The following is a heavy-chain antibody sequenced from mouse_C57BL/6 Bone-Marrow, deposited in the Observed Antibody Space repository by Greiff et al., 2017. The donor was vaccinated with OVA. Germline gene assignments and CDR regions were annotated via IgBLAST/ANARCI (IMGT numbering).Heavy chain of an antibody. CDR1: GYTFTSYG. CDR2: IYPRSGNT. CDR3: ARSYLLLRPYYYAMDY. Sequence: QVRLQQPGAELVKPGASVKLSCKASGYTFTSYGISWVKQRTGQGLEWIGEIYPRSGNTYYNEKFKGKATLTADKSSSTAYMELRSLTSEDSAVYFCARSYLLLRPYYYAMDYWGQGTSVTVSS. V-gene: IGHV1-81*01. D-gene: IGHD1-1*01. J-gene: IGHJ4*01.